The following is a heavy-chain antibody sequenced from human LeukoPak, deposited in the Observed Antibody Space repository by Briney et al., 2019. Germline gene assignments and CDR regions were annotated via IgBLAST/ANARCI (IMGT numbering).Heavy chain of an antibody. CDR3: ARETTLTGYSSGLGFNY. D-gene: IGHD6-19*01. CDR1: GGIFSSYT. J-gene: IGHJ4*02. Sequence: SVKVSCKASGGIFSSYTFNWVRQAPGQGLEWMGRAIPILGIATYAQKFQGRITITADKSTSTAYMELSSLRSEDTAVYYCARETTLTGYSSGLGFNYWGQGTLVTVSS. V-gene: IGHV1-69*04. CDR2: AIPILGIA.